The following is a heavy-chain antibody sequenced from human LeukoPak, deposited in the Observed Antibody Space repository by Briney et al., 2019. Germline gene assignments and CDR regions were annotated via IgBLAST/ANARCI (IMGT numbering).Heavy chain of an antibody. J-gene: IGHJ4*02. CDR3: ATARETGAVSYFDY. Sequence: ASVKVSCKVSGYTLTELSMHWVRQAPGKGLEGRGGFDPEDGETIYAQKFQGRVTMTEDTSTDTAYMELSSLRSEDTAVYYCATARETGAVSYFDYWGQGTLVTVSS. D-gene: IGHD1-26*01. CDR2: FDPEDGET. V-gene: IGHV1-24*01. CDR1: GYTLTELS.